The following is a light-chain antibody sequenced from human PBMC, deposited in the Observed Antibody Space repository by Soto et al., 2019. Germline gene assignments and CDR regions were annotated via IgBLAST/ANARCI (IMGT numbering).Light chain of an antibody. CDR3: CSYAGSSTYV. CDR2: EGS. J-gene: IGLJ1*01. Sequence: QSVLTQPACVSSSPGQSITISCTGTSSDVGSYNLVSWYQQHPGKAPKLMIYEGSKRPSGVSNRFSGSKSGNTASLTISGLQAEDEADYCCCSYAGSSTYVFGTGTKVTVL. CDR1: SSDVGSYNL. V-gene: IGLV2-23*01.